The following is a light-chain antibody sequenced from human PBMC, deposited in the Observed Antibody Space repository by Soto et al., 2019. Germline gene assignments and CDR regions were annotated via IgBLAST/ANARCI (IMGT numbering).Light chain of an antibody. Sequence: EIVMTQSPATLSVSPGERATLSCRASQSVSSNLAWYQQQPGQAPRLLIYHASTRATGIPARFSGSGSGTEFTLTISSLQSEDFAIFYCQQFNNWPPITFGGGTKVDIK. J-gene: IGKJ4*01. CDR3: QQFNNWPPIT. CDR2: HAS. CDR1: QSVSSN. V-gene: IGKV3D-15*01.